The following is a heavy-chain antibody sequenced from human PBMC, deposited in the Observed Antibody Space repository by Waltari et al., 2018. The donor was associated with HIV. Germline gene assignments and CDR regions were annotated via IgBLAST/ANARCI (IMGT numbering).Heavy chain of an antibody. D-gene: IGHD6-19*01. V-gene: IGHV1-8*01. CDR1: GYTFSSHD. J-gene: IGHJ1*01. CDR2: MNPNSGNT. CDR3: ARGIEVAGTEFQH. Sequence: QVQLVQSGAEVKTPGASVKVSCKASGYTFSSHDINWVRQATGQGLEWMGWMNPNSGNTGYAQKFQGRVSMTRNTSISTAYMEMSSLRSEDTAVYYCARGIEVAGTEFQHWGQGTLVTVSS.